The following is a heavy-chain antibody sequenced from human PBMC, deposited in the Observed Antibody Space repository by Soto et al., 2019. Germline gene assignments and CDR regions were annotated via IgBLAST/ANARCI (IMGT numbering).Heavy chain of an antibody. CDR1: GFTFSSYS. CDR3: ARKRIAPRPDYCGMDV. D-gene: IGHD6-6*01. Sequence: GGSLRLSCAASGFTFSSYSMNWVRQAPGKGLEWVSSISSSSSYIYYADSVKGRFTISRDNAKNSLYLQMNSLRAEDTAVYYYARKRIAPRPDYCGMDVWGQGTTVTVSS. V-gene: IGHV3-21*01. CDR2: ISSSSSYI. J-gene: IGHJ6*02.